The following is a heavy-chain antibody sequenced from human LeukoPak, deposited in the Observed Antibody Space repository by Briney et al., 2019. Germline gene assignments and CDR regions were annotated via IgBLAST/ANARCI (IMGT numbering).Heavy chain of an antibody. CDR1: GFTVGSNY. Sequence: PGGSLRLSCAASGFTVGSNYMSWVRQAPGKGLEWVSVIYSGGSTYYADSVKGRFTISRDNSKNTLYLQMNSLRAEDTAVYYCARSKTRIAVAGTVDYWGQGTLVTVSS. D-gene: IGHD6-19*01. V-gene: IGHV3-53*05. J-gene: IGHJ4*02. CDR3: ARSKTRIAVAGTVDY. CDR2: IYSGGST.